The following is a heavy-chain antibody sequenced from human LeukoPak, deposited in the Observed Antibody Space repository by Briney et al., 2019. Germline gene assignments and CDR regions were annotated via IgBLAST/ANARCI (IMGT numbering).Heavy chain of an antibody. CDR3: ARDYSSGWDPSD. CDR2: IYYSGST. Sequence: SETLSLTCTVSGGSISSSSYYWGWIRQPPGKGLEWIGSIYYSGSTYYNPSLKSRVTISVDTSKNQFSLKLSSVTAADTAVYYCARDYSSGWDPSDWGQGTLVTVSS. J-gene: IGHJ4*02. V-gene: IGHV4-39*02. CDR1: GGSISSSSYY. D-gene: IGHD6-19*01.